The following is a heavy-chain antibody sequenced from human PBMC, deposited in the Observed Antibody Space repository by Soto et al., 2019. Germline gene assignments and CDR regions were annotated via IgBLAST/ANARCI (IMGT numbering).Heavy chain of an antibody. Sequence: EVQLVESGGGLVQPGRSLRLSCAASGFTFDDYAMHWVRQAPGKGLEWVSGISWNSGSIGYADSVKGRFTISRDNAKNSLYLQMNSLRAEDTALYYCAKAVPSSGWYEDLAYFDYWGQGTLVTVSS. CDR2: ISWNSGSI. J-gene: IGHJ4*02. CDR1: GFTFDDYA. CDR3: AKAVPSSGWYEDLAYFDY. V-gene: IGHV3-9*01. D-gene: IGHD6-19*01.